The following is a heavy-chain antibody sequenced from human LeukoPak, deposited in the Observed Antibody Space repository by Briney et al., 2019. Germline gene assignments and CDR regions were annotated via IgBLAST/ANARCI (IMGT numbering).Heavy chain of an antibody. Sequence: SGPTLVKPTQTLTLTCTFSGFSLRTTGMCVSWIRQPPGKALEWLVRIDWNDDKYYGTSLKTRLTISKDTSKNQVVLTMTNMDPVDTATYYCARTLTGTTGTDYWGQGTLVTVSS. D-gene: IGHD1-20*01. CDR3: ARTLTGTTGTDY. V-gene: IGHV2-70*11. CDR1: GFSLRTTGMC. J-gene: IGHJ4*02. CDR2: IDWNDDK.